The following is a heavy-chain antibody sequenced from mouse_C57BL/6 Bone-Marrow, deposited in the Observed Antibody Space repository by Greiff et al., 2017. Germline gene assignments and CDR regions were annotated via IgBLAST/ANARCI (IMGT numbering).Heavy chain of an antibody. V-gene: IGHV1-15*01. J-gene: IGHJ3*01. CDR2: IDPETGGT. CDR1: GYTFTDYD. D-gene: IGHD2-1*01. Sequence: QVQLQQPGAELVRPGASVTLSCKASGYTFTDYDMHWVKQTPVHGLEWIGAIDPETGGTAYNQKFQGKAILTADKSSSTAYMGLRSLTSEDSAVYYCLLWPPGAYWGQGTLVTVSA. CDR3: LLWPPGAY.